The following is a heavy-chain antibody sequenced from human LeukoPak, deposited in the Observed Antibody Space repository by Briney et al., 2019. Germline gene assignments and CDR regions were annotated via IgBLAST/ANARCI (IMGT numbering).Heavy chain of an antibody. V-gene: IGHV3-21*01. CDR2: IDTSGSYI. CDR1: GFTLSSYA. J-gene: IGHJ3*02. Sequence: GGSLRLSCATSGFTLSSYAMNWVRQAPGKGLEWVSFIDTSGSYIYYGDSLKGRVTISRDNAKNSLYLQMNGLRAEDTAVYYCARGRSITLLRGVAMSDGFDIWGQGAMVTVSS. CDR3: ARGRSITLLRGVAMSDGFDI. D-gene: IGHD3-10*01.